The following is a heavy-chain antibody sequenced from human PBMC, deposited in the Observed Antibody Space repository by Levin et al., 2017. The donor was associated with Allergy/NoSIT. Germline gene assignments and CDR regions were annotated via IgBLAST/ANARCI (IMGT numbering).Heavy chain of an antibody. D-gene: IGHD6-19*01. J-gene: IGHJ4*02. CDR1: GGSFSGYY. V-gene: IGHV4-34*01. CDR3: ARGGPGSSGWYNPFDY. CDR2: INHSGST. Sequence: SQTLSLTCAVYGGSFSGYYWSWIRQPPGKGLEWIGEINHSGSTNYNPSLKSRVTISVDTSKNQFSLKLSSVTAADTAVYYCARGGPGSSGWYNPFDYWGQGTLVTVSS.